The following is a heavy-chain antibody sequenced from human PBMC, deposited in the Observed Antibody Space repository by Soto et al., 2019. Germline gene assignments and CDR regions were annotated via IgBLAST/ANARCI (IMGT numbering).Heavy chain of an antibody. Sequence: GGSLRLSCAASGFTFSSYSMNWVRQAPGKGLEWVSSISSSSSYIYYADSVKGRFTISRDNAKNSLYLQMNSLRAEDTAVYYCARAGVYDYIWGSYRSDDAFDIWGQGTMVTVSS. CDR2: ISSSSSYI. CDR3: ARAGVYDYIWGSYRSDDAFDI. V-gene: IGHV3-21*01. CDR1: GFTFSSYS. J-gene: IGHJ3*02. D-gene: IGHD3-16*02.